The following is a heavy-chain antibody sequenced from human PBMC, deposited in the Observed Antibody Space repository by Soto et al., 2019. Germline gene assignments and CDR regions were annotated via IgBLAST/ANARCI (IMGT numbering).Heavy chain of an antibody. J-gene: IGHJ5*02. Sequence: ASVEVSCEASGYTFTGYYIHWVRQAPGQGLEWMGWINPNSGGTNYAQKFQGRVTMTRDTSISTAYMELSRLRSDDTAVYYCARDQVGDTAMGTWGQGTLVTVSS. CDR1: GYTFTGYY. CDR2: INPNSGGT. CDR3: ARDQVGDTAMGT. D-gene: IGHD5-18*01. V-gene: IGHV1-2*02.